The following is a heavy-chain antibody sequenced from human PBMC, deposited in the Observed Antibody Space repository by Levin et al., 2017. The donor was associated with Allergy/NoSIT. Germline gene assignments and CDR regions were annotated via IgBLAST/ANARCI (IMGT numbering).Heavy chain of an antibody. V-gene: IGHV3-30-3*01. CDR3: ARSRYIAVAGTVDAFDN. J-gene: IGHJ3*02. Sequence: GGSLRLSCAASGFTFSSYAMHWVRQAPGKGLEWVAVISYDGSNKYYADSVKGRFTISRDNSKNTLYLQMNSLRAEDTAVYYCARSRYIAVAGTVDAFDNWGQGTMVTVSS. D-gene: IGHD6-19*01. CDR2: ISYDGSNK. CDR1: GFTFSSYA.